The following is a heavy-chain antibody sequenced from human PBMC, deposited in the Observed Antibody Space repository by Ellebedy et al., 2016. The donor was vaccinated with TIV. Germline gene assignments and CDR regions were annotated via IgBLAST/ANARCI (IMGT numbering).Heavy chain of an antibody. Sequence: PGGSLRLSCAASGFTFSTYAMHWVRQAPGKGLEWVAVISSDGSNKYYADSVKGRFTISRDNSKNTLDLQMNSLRAEDTAVYYCARDLSTMIVVGITALDSWGQGTLVTVSS. V-gene: IGHV3-30*04. CDR2: ISSDGSNK. D-gene: IGHD3-22*01. CDR3: ARDLSTMIVVGITALDS. J-gene: IGHJ4*02. CDR1: GFTFSTYA.